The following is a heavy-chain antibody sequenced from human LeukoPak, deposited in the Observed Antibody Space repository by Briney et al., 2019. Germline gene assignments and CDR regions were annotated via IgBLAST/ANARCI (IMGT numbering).Heavy chain of an antibody. CDR2: IYDSGST. CDR3: ASGSSSGLLGWFDP. V-gene: IGHV4-39*01. Sequence: SETLSLTCTVSGGSISSSNYYWGWIRQAPGKGLEWIGSIYDSGSTYYNPSLKSRVTIYVDKTKNQFSLKLNSVTAADTAMYYCASGSSSGLLGWFDPWGQGTLVTVSS. J-gene: IGHJ5*02. D-gene: IGHD6-13*01. CDR1: GGSISSSNYY.